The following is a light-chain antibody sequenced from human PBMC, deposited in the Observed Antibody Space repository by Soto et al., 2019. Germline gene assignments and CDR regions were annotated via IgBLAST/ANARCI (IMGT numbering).Light chain of an antibody. CDR3: QQYNSYWT. J-gene: IGKJ1*01. CDR2: DAS. CDR1: QSISSW. V-gene: IGKV1-5*01. Sequence: DIKMTQSLSTLSAYIGDRVTTTCRASQSISSWLAWYQQKPGKAPKLLIYDASSLESGVPSRFSGSGSGTEFTLTISSLQPDDFATYYCQQYNSYWTFGQGTKVDIK.